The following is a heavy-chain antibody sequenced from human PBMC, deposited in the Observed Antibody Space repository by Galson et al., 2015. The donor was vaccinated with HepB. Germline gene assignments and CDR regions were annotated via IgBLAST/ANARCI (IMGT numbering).Heavy chain of an antibody. V-gene: IGHV2-70*01. D-gene: IGHD2-2*01. CDR3: ARIEVVPAATKYYYYVMDV. CDR2: IDWDDDK. Sequence: PALVKPTQTLTLTCTFSGFSLSTSGMCVSWIRQPPGKALEWLALIDWDDDKYYSTSLKTRLTISKDTSKNQVVLTMTNMDPVDTATYDCARIEVVPAATKYYYYVMDVWCQGTTVTVSS. CDR1: GFSLSTSGMC. J-gene: IGHJ6*02.